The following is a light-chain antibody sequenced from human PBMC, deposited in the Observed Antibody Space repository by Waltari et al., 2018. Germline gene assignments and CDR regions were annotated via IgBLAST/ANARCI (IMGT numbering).Light chain of an antibody. CDR2: WAS. Sequence: DIVMTQSPDSLALSLGERATITCKSSQSLLYGSNNKNYLAWYQQKPGQPPKLLIYWASTRESGVPVRFSGSGSGTDFTLTISSLQAADVALYYCQQYYSTWTFGQGTKVEVK. V-gene: IGKV4-1*01. J-gene: IGKJ1*01. CDR1: QSLLYGSNNKNY. CDR3: QQYYSTWT.